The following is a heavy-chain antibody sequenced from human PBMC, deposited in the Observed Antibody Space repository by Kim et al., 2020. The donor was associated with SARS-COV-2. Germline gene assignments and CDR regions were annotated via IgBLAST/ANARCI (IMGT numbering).Heavy chain of an antibody. CDR3: ARDGYDLNWFDP. J-gene: IGHJ5*02. D-gene: IGHD5-12*01. V-gene: IGHV1-69*13. Sequence: SVKVSCKASGGTFSSYAISWVRQAPGQGLEWMGGIIPIFGTANYAQKFQGRVTITADESTSTAYMELSSLRSEDTAVYYCARDGYDLNWFDPWGQGTLVTVSS. CDR1: GGTFSSYA. CDR2: IIPIFGTA.